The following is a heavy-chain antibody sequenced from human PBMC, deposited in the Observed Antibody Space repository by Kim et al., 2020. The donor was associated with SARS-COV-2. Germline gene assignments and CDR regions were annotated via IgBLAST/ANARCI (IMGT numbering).Heavy chain of an antibody. J-gene: IGHJ4*02. CDR2: IYYSGST. Sequence: SETLSLTCSVSGGSISSSIYYWGWIRQPPGKGLEWIGSIYYSGSTYYNSSLKSRVTISVDTSKNHFSLNLSSVTAADTAVYYCASSHYSSGWYYFDYWGQGTLVTVSS. CDR1: GGSISSSIYY. CDR3: ASSHYSSGWYYFDY. V-gene: IGHV4-39*02. D-gene: IGHD6-19*01.